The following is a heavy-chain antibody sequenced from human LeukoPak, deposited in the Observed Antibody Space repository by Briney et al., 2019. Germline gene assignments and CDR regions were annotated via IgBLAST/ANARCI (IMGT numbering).Heavy chain of an antibody. CDR2: ISWNSGSI. CDR3: AKDRVREGIAAAGIFDY. Sequence: PGGSLRLSCAASGFTFDDYAMHWVRQAPGKGLEWVSGISWNSGSIGYADSVKGRFTISRDNAKNSLYLQMNSLRAEDTALYYCAKDRVREGIAAAGIFDYWGQGTLVTVSS. CDR1: GFTFDDYA. D-gene: IGHD6-13*01. J-gene: IGHJ4*02. V-gene: IGHV3-9*01.